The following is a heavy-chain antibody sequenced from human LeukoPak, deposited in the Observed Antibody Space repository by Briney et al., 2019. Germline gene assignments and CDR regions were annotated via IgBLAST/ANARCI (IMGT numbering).Heavy chain of an antibody. CDR3: AEERRPTVTPYYYYYYMDV. D-gene: IGHD4-17*01. Sequence: GGSLRLSCAASGFTFSSYGMHWVRQAPGKGLEWVAVIWYDGSNKYYADSVKGRFTISRDNSKNTLYLQMNSLRAEDTAVYYCAEERRPTVTPYYYYYYMDVWGKGTTVTVSS. V-gene: IGHV3-33*06. J-gene: IGHJ6*03. CDR2: IWYDGSNK. CDR1: GFTFSSYG.